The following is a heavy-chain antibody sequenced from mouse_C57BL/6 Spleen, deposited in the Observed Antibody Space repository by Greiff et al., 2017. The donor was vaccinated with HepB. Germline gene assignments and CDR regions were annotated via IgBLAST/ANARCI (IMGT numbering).Heavy chain of an antibody. CDR3: ARETVVAFDY. CDR1: GFTFSSYA. D-gene: IGHD1-1*01. CDR2: ISDGGSYT. Sequence: EVKLMESGGGLVKPGGSLKLSCAASGFTFSSYAMSWVRQTPEKRLEWVATISDGGSYTYYPDNVKGRFTISRDNAKNNLYLQMSHLKSEDTAMYYCARETVVAFDYWGQGTTRTVSS. V-gene: IGHV5-4*01. J-gene: IGHJ2*01.